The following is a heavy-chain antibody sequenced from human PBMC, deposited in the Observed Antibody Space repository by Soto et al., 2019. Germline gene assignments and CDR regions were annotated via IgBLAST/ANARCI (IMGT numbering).Heavy chain of an antibody. CDR3: ARPDEGGYSSNHHYYYALDV. CDR2: IIPIFDIT. D-gene: IGHD3-22*01. CDR1: GGTFRSYS. Sequence: ASVKVSCMASGGTFRSYSISWVRQAPGQGLEWMGGIIPIFDITNYAQKFQGRVTITADESTSTAHMELSSLGSDDTAVYYCARPDEGGYSSNHHYYYALDVWGQGTTVTVSS. J-gene: IGHJ6*02. V-gene: IGHV1-69*13.